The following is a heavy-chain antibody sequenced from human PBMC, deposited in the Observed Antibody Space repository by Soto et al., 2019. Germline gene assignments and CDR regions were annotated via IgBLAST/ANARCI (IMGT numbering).Heavy chain of an antibody. D-gene: IGHD1-1*01. Sequence: PSETLSLTCTVSGASISPGSYYWAWIRQPPGQGLEWIGTIYAGGSAYYNPSLNSRVTMSVDMSKNQLSLEVRSVTAADTAMYYCARKQSRTMSESWGPGTLVTVSS. J-gene: IGHJ4*02. CDR2: IYAGGSA. CDR1: GASISPGSYY. V-gene: IGHV4-39*01. CDR3: ARKQSRTMSES.